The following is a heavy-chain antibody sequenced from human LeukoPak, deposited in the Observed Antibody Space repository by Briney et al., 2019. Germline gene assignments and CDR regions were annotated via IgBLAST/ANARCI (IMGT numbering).Heavy chain of an antibody. CDR3: ARLRFLEATYAFDI. CDR1: GYTFTSYD. D-gene: IGHD3-3*01. Sequence: GASVKVSCKASGYTFTSYDINWVRQAPGQGLEWMGWISAYNGNTNYAQKLQGRVTMTTDTSTSTAYMELRSLTSDDTAVYYCARLRFLEATYAFDIWGQGTRVTVSS. V-gene: IGHV1-18*01. CDR2: ISAYNGNT. J-gene: IGHJ3*02.